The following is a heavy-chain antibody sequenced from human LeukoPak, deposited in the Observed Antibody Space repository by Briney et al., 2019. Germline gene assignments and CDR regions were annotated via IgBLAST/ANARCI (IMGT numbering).Heavy chain of an antibody. CDR3: ASSSSSSGQLC. V-gene: IGHV1-69*13. J-gene: IGHJ4*02. CDR2: IIPIFGTA. CDR1: GGTFSSYA. D-gene: IGHD6-6*01. Sequence: ASVTVSCTASGGTFSSYAISWVRQAPGQGLEWMGGIIPIFGTANYAQKFQGRVTITADESTSTAYMELSSLRSEDTAVYCCASSSSSSGQLCWGQGTLVTDSS.